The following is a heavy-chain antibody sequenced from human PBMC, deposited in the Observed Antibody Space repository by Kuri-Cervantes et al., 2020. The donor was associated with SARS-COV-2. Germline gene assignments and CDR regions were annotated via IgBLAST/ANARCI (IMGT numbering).Heavy chain of an antibody. CDR2: IYSGGST. CDR1: GFTVSSNY. Sequence: GESLKISCAASGFTVSSNYMSWVRQAPGKGLEWVSVIYSGGSTCYADSVKGRFTISRDNSKNTLYLQMNSLRAEDTAVYYCAREMKEGAVMGAFDIWGQGTMVTVSS. J-gene: IGHJ3*02. D-gene: IGHD1-26*01. V-gene: IGHV3-53*01. CDR3: AREMKEGAVMGAFDI.